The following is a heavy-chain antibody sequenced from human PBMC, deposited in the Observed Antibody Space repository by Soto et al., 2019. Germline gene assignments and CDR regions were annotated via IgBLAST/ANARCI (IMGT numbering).Heavy chain of an antibody. D-gene: IGHD6-13*01. CDR3: ARRGKAAARHFDY. V-gene: IGHV4-39*01. CDR2: VSSSGNT. J-gene: IGHJ4*02. Sequence: QLQLQESGPGLVKPSETLSLTCTVSGGSISSSGYFWAWIRQPPGKALEWIGSVSSSGNTYYNPSLQSRVPISLDTSQTQFSLKLNSVTAADTAVYSWARRGKAAARHFDYWGQGILVTVSS. CDR1: GGSISSSGYF.